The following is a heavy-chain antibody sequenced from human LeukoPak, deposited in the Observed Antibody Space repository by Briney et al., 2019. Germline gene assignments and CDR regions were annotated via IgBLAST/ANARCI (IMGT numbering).Heavy chain of an antibody. CDR2: INPNSGGT. V-gene: IGHV1-2*02. CDR1: GYTFTGYY. J-gene: IGHJ3*02. D-gene: IGHD6-13*01. Sequence: ASVKVSCKASGYTFTGYYMHWVRQAPGQGLEWMGWINPNSGGTNYAQKFQGRVTMTRDTSISTAYMELSRLRSDDTAVYYCARDRIAAAGTDAFDIWGQGTMVTVSS. CDR3: ARDRIAAAGTDAFDI.